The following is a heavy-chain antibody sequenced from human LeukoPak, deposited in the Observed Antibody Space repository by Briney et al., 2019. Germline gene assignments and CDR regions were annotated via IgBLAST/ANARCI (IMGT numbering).Heavy chain of an antibody. CDR2: INHSGST. J-gene: IGHJ4*02. V-gene: IGHV4-34*01. D-gene: IGHD4-23*01. CDR3: ARLRSVVKVFDY. CDR1: GGSFSGYY. Sequence: KPSETLSLTCAVYGGSFSGYYWSWIRQPPGKGLEWIGEINHSGSTNYNPSLKSRVTISVDTSKNQFSLKLSSVTAADTAVYYCARLRSVVKVFDYWGQGILVTVSS.